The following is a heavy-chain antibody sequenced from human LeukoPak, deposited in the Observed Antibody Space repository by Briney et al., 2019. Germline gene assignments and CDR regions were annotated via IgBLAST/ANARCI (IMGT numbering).Heavy chain of an antibody. D-gene: IGHD2-8*01. J-gene: IGHJ4*02. Sequence: GGSLRLSCSVSGFTFSSYTMHWVRQAPGKGLEYVSSIYINGGRTYYADSVKGRFTISRDNSKNTLYLQMSSLRPEDTAVYYCVKDKWIDHWGQGTLVTVSS. CDR2: IYINGGRT. CDR3: VKDKWIDH. V-gene: IGHV3-64D*06. CDR1: GFTFSSYT.